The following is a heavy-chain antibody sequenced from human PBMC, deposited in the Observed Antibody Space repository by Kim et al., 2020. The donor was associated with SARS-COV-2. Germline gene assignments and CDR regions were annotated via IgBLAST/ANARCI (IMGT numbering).Heavy chain of an antibody. Sequence: ASVKVFCKASGYTFTSYAMNWVRQAPGQGLEWMGWINTNTGNPTYAQGFTGRFGFSLDTSVSTAYLQISSLKAEDTAVYYCARDGAFATPGGVLAYGMDVWGQGTTVTVSS. J-gene: IGHJ6*02. CDR3: ARDGAFATPGGVLAYGMDV. D-gene: IGHD3-16*01. CDR2: INTNTGNP. CDR1: GYTFTSYA. V-gene: IGHV7-4-1*02.